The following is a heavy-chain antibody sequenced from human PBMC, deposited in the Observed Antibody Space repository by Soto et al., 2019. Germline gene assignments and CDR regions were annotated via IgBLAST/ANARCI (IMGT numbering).Heavy chain of an antibody. J-gene: IGHJ6*02. Sequence: QVQLVQSGAEVKKPGASVKVSCKASGYTFTSYDINWVRQATGQGLEWMGWMNPNSGNTGYAQKFQCIVTMTRNTSISTAYMELSSLRSEDTAVYYCARWPDGYYYYGMDVWGQGTTVTVSS. CDR3: ARWPDGYYYYGMDV. CDR1: GYTFTSYD. CDR2: MNPNSGNT. V-gene: IGHV1-8*01.